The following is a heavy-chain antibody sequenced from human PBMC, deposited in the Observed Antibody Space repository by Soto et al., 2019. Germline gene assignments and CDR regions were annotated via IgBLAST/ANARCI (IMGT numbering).Heavy chain of an antibody. J-gene: IGHJ6*02. CDR1: GGSFSGYY. CDR2: INHSGST. V-gene: IGHV4-34*01. Sequence: SETLSLTCAVYGGSFSGYYWSWIRQPPGKGLEWIGEINHSGSTNYNPSLKSRVTISVDTSKNQFSLKLSSVTAADTAVYYCARRVYYYGMDVWGQGTTVT. CDR3: ARRVYYYGMDV.